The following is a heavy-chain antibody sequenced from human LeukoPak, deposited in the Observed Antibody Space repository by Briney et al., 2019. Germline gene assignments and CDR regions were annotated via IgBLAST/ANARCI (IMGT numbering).Heavy chain of an antibody. Sequence: ASVKVSCKASVYTFTSYGISWVRQALGKGLEWMGWISAYNGNTNNAQKLQGRVTMTTDTSTSTAYIELRSLRSDDTAVYYCAGGATYYYDSSGYYQCDYWGQGTLVTVSS. D-gene: IGHD3-22*01. J-gene: IGHJ4*02. CDR1: VYTFTSYG. V-gene: IGHV1-18*01. CDR2: ISAYNGNT. CDR3: AGGATYYYDSSGYYQCDY.